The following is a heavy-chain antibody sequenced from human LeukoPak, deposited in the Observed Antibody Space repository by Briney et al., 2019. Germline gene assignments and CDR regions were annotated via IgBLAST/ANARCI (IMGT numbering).Heavy chain of an antibody. Sequence: ASVKVSCKASGYTFTGYYMHWVRQDPGQGLEWMGWINPNSGGTNYAQKFQGRVTMTRDTSISTAYMELSRLRSDDTAVYYCARDLGTTVNAFDIWGQGTMVTVSS. J-gene: IGHJ3*02. CDR3: ARDLGTTVNAFDI. V-gene: IGHV1-2*02. CDR2: INPNSGGT. D-gene: IGHD4-17*01. CDR1: GYTFTGYY.